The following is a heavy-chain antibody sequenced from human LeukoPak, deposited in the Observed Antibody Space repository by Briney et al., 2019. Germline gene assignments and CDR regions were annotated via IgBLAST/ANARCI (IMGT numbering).Heavy chain of an antibody. J-gene: IGHJ4*02. CDR1: GGSINNGGYY. V-gene: IGHV4-39*01. D-gene: IGHD3-10*01. CDR3: ASLRSSGSGSFPTD. CDR2: LYYNGAT. Sequence: SETLSLTCTVSGGSINNGGYYWGWIRQPPGEGPEWIGSLYYNGATYYNPTLRSRVTMSVDTSKNQFSLKLTSVTAADTAVYYCASLRSSGSGSFPTDWGQGIMVTVSS.